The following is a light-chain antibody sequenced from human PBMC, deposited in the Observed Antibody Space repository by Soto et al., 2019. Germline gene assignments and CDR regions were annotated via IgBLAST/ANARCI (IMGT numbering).Light chain of an antibody. Sequence: EIQMTQSPSTLSASIGDRVTITCRASQSISSWVAWYQKKPGKAPKFLISKASRLETGVPSSFSGSGSGAKFTLTISSRQPDDIATYYCQQYDIYPLTFGGGTRKEIK. CDR3: QQYDIYPLT. CDR2: KAS. V-gene: IGKV1-5*03. CDR1: QSISSW. J-gene: IGKJ4*01.